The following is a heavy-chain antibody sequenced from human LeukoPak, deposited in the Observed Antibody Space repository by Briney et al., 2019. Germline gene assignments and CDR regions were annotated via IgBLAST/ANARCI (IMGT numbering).Heavy chain of an antibody. CDR2: INPNSGGT. D-gene: IGHD3-22*01. CDR3: ARYYYDTSSVFDV. V-gene: IGHV1-2*02. CDR1: GYIFTGYF. J-gene: IGHJ3*01. Sequence: ASVKVSCKASGYIFTGYFMHWVRQAPGQGLEWMGWINPNSGGTNYAQKFRGRVTMTRDTSISTAYMELSRLRSDDTAVYYCARYYYDTSSVFDVWGQGTRVTVSS.